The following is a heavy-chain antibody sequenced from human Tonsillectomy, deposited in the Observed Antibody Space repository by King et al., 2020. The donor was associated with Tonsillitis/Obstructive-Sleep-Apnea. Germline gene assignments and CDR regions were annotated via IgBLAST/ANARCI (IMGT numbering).Heavy chain of an antibody. Sequence: VQLVESGGGLVQPGGSLRLSCAASGFIVSSYEMHWVRQATGKGLEGVSVIGTAGDTYYPGSVKGRFTISRENAKNSLYLQMNSLGAGDTAVYYCAREAKIAADAFDIWGQGTMLTVSS. D-gene: IGHD6-13*01. CDR2: IGTAGDT. V-gene: IGHV3-13*01. CDR3: AREAKIAADAFDI. J-gene: IGHJ3*02. CDR1: GFIVSSYE.